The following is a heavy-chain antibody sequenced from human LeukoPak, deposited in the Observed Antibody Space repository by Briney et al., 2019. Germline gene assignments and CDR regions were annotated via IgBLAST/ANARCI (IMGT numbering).Heavy chain of an antibody. J-gene: IGHJ4*02. Sequence: SETLSLTCAVYGGSFSGYYWSWIRQPPGKGLEWIGEINHSGSTNYNASLESRVSISVDTSKNQFSLKIGSVTAADTAVYYCARVMLIGGYSCGFLRGPLLDWGQGTLVTVSS. CDR3: ARVMLIGGYSCGFLRGPLLD. V-gene: IGHV4-34*01. D-gene: IGHD5-18*01. CDR2: INHSGST. CDR1: GGSFSGYY.